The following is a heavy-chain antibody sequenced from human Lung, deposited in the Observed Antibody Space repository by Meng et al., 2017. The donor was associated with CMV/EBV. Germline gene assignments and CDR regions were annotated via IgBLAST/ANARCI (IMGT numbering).Heavy chain of an antibody. CDR3: AMGSDAYA. CDR2: ITKEGTT. D-gene: IGHD3-16*01. V-gene: IGHV3-23*01. Sequence: EVQLLESGGGLVKPWGSLGLSCAASGFTFSDFAMTWVRQVPGQGLEWVSIITKEGTTYYAESVKGRFSITRDNFKNTVYVDMKTLRAEDTALYYCAMGSDAYAWGQGTLVTVSS. CDR1: GFTFSDFA. J-gene: IGHJ5*02.